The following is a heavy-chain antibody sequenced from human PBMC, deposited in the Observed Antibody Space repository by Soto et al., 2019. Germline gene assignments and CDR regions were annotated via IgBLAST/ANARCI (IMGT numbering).Heavy chain of an antibody. CDR3: ARGTYSGSYWVN. CDR2: ISAYNGNT. CDR1: GYTFISYG. Sequence: QVQLVQSGAEVKEPGVSVKVSCKASGYTFISYGITWVRQAPGQGLEWMGWISAYNGNTNYAQKLQGRVTMITDTSTSTAYMELRSLRFDDTAVYYCARGTYSGSYWVNWGQGTLVTVSS. D-gene: IGHD1-26*01. V-gene: IGHV1-18*01. J-gene: IGHJ4*02.